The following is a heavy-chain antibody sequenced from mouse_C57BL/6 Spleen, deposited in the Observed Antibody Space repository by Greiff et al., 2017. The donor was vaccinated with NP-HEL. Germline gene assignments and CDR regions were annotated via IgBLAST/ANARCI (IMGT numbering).Heavy chain of an antibody. CDR2: IDPSDSET. CDR1: GYTFTSYW. CDR3: ARSRGYGDYAMDD. D-gene: IGHD2-2*01. J-gene: IGHJ4*01. Sequence: QVQLQQPGAELVRPGSSVKLSCKASGYTFTSYWMHWVKQRPIQGLEWIGNIDPSDSETHYNQKFKDKATLTVDKSSSTAYMQLSSLTSEDSAVYYCARSRGYGDYAMDDWGQGTSVTVSS. V-gene: IGHV1-52*01.